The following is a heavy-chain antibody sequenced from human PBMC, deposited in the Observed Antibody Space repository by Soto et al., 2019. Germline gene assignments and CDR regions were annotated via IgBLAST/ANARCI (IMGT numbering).Heavy chain of an antibody. CDR1: GFIFSDHN. CDR3: AKDRSNSWSFDY. D-gene: IGHD6-13*01. V-gene: IGHV3-30*18. J-gene: IGHJ4*02. Sequence: GGSLRLSCAASGFIFSDHNMHWVRQAPGKGLEWVAVISYDGTNKYYADSVKGRFTISRDNSGNTLSLQMNSLGAGDTAVYYCAKDRSNSWSFDYWGQGTLVTVSS. CDR2: ISYDGTNK.